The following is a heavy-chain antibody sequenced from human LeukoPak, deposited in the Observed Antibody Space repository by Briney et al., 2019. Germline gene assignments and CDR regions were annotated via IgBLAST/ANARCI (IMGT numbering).Heavy chain of an antibody. CDR3: ASLWSGSDYYYYYYMDV. CDR2: IIPIFGTA. V-gene: IGHV1-69*06. J-gene: IGHJ6*03. CDR1: GGTFSSYA. Sequence: SVKVSCKASGGTFSSYAISWVRQAPGQGLEWMGRIIPIFGTANYAQKFQGRVTITADKSTSTAYMGLSSLRSEDTAVYYCASLWSGSDYYYYYYMDVWGKGTTVTVSS. D-gene: IGHD3-3*01.